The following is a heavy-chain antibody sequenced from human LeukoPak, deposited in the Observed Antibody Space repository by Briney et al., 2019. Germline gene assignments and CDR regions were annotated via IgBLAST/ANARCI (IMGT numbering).Heavy chain of an antibody. Sequence: GGSLRLSCAASGLRFSDAWMTWVRQAPGKGLECVGRIKSWFNGGTQDLAATVKGRFIISREDSRNTVYLQLNSLKTEDIAVYYCTKDRPYTGGGVIASWGPGTLVTVSS. CDR2: IKSWFNGGTQ. D-gene: IGHD3-16*01. J-gene: IGHJ5*01. CDR3: TKDRPYTGGGVIAS. V-gene: IGHV3-15*01. CDR1: GLRFSDAW.